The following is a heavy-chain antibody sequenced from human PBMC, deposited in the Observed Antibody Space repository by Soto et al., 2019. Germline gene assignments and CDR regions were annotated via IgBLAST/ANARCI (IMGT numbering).Heavy chain of an antibody. D-gene: IGHD4-17*01. Sequence: QVQLVQSGAEVKKPGASVKVSCKASGYTFTSYGISWVRQAPGQGLEWMGWISAYNGNTNYAQKLQCRVTMTTDTSTSTAYRELRSLRSDDTAVYYCARERANYVDYVDAFDIWGQGTMVTVSS. J-gene: IGHJ3*02. CDR1: GYTFTSYG. V-gene: IGHV1-18*01. CDR2: ISAYNGNT. CDR3: ARERANYVDYVDAFDI.